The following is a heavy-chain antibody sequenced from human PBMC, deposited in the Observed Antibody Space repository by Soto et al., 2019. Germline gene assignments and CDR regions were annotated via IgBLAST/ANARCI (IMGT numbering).Heavy chain of an antibody. CDR3: ARGVDYFYQYMDV. CDR2: ISTYNGNT. V-gene: IGHV1-18*01. J-gene: IGHJ6*03. CDR1: GYPFTSYS. Sequence: QVQLMQSGAEVKKPGASVKVSCKASGYPFTSYSISWVRQAPGQGLEWMGWISTYNGNTNYAQKFQGRLIMTTDTSTSTAYMEVRSLSSDDTAVYYCARGVDYFYQYMDVWGKGTTVTVSS.